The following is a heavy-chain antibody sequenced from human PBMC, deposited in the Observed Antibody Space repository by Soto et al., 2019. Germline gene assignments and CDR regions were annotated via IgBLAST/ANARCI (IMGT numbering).Heavy chain of an antibody. CDR1: EDIFGSSG. D-gene: IGHD5-12*01. Sequence: QAQVVQSGPEVAKPGSSVTVSCKASEDIFGSSGFSWVRQAPGLGLEWMGGIIPVFGTTEYAEKFRGRVTISADDDKRTVYMELDSLTSDDTAVYYCAKGDTGEAATTGTLDLWGQGTLVTVSS. J-gene: IGHJ4*02. CDR2: IIPVFGTT. CDR3: AKGDTGEAATTGTLDL. V-gene: IGHV1-69*01.